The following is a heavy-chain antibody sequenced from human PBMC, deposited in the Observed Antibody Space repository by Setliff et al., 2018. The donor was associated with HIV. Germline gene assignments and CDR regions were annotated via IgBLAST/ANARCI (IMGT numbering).Heavy chain of an antibody. D-gene: IGHD3-10*01. V-gene: IGHV4-59*06. CDR2: IYYSGNT. Sequence: SETLSLTCTVSGGSISSYYWSWIRQPPGKGLEWIGYIYYSGNTYYNPSLKSRVTISVDTSKNQFSLKLSSVTAADTAVYYCARTRSGTYYGEMNWFDPWGQGILVTVSS. CDR3: ARTRSGTYYGEMNWFDP. CDR1: GGSISSYY. J-gene: IGHJ5*02.